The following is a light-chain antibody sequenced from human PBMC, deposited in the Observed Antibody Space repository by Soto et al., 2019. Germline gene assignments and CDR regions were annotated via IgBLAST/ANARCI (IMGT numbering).Light chain of an antibody. V-gene: IGKV1-5*01. Sequence: IQRTQSHSTLSASIGDRVTITCRASQSINNRLAWYQQMPGKAPNLLIYDASSLESGVPSRFRGSGSETEFTLTISGLQPDDFATYFCQQALSFPLTFGGGTKV. J-gene: IGKJ4*01. CDR1: QSINNR. CDR2: DAS. CDR3: QQALSFPLT.